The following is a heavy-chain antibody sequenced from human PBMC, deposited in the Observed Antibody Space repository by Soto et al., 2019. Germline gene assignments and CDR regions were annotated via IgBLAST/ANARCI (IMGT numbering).Heavy chain of an antibody. CDR1: GFTFSSYA. Sequence: EVQLLESGGGLVQPGGSLRLSCAASGFTFSSYAMSWVRQAPGKGLAWVSGISVSGGSTYYADSVKGRITISRDNSKNTLYLQMNSLRAEDTAVYYCASNTRYDPPDYWGQGTLVTVSS. CDR2: ISVSGGST. J-gene: IGHJ4*02. CDR3: ASNTRYDPPDY. D-gene: IGHD3-16*01. V-gene: IGHV3-23*01.